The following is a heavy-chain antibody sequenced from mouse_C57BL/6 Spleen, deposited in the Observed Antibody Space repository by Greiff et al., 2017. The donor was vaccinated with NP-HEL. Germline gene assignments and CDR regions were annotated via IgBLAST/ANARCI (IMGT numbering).Heavy chain of an antibody. J-gene: IGHJ3*01. CDR1: GFTFSDYG. Sequence: EVMLVESGGGLVKPGGSLKLSCAASGFTFSDYGMHWVRQAPEKGLEWVAYISSGSSTIYYADTVKGRFTISRDNAKNTLFLQMTSLRSEDTAMYYCATYYSNYWFAYWGQGTLVTVSA. D-gene: IGHD2-5*01. CDR3: ATYYSNYWFAY. CDR2: ISSGSSTI. V-gene: IGHV5-17*01.